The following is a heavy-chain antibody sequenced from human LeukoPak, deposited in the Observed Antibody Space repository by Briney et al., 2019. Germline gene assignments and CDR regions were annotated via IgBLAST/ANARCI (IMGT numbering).Heavy chain of an antibody. Sequence: SETLSVTCTVSGGSISNCYWSWIRQSPGKGLEWIGYIYYSGSTNYNPSLKSRVMMSVDASKNQFSLRLTSVTAADSAVYYCARPWLYWGQGILVTVSS. J-gene: IGHJ4*02. CDR1: GGSISNCY. CDR2: IYYSGST. D-gene: IGHD5-12*01. CDR3: ARPWLY. V-gene: IGHV4-59*01.